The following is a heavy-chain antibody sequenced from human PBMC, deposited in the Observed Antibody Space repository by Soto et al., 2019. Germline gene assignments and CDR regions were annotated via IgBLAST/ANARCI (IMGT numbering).Heavy chain of an antibody. J-gene: IGHJ4*02. CDR1: GGTFSSYT. D-gene: IGHD6-19*01. CDR3: ARVGNSSGWYPY. CDR2: IIPILGIA. Sequence: QVQLVQSGAEVKKPGSSVKVSCKASGGTFSSYTISWVRQAPGQGLEWMGRIIPILGIANYAQKFQGRVTITADKSTSTAYMELSSLRSEDTAVYYCARVGNSSGWYPYWGQGTLVTVSS. V-gene: IGHV1-69*02.